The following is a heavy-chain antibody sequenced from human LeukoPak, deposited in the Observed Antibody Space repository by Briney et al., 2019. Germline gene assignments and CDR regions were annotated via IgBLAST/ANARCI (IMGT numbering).Heavy chain of an antibody. D-gene: IGHD1-26*01. V-gene: IGHV4-4*09. CDR1: GGSISSYH. CDR2: ILTSEST. CDR3: ARVRVSGSYLYYFDS. Sequence: SETLSLTCTVSGGSISSYHWSWVRQPPGKGLEWIGYILTSESTNYNPSLKSRLTISVDTSKNQFTLKVNSVTAADTAVYYCARVRVSGSYLYYFDSWGQGNLVTVSS. J-gene: IGHJ4*02.